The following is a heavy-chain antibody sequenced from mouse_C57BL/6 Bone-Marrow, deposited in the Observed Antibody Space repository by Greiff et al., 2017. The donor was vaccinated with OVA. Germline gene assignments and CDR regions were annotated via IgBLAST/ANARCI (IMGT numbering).Heavy chain of an antibody. CDR1: GYSFTSYY. D-gene: IGHD2-2*01. CDR2: IYPGSGNT. CDR3: ARSGVTTPYAMGY. J-gene: IGHJ4*01. V-gene: IGHV1-66*01. Sequence: QVQLKESGPELVKPGASVKISCKASGYSFTSYYIHWVKQRPGQGLEWIGWIYPGSGNTKYNEKFKGKATLTADTSSSTAYMQLSSLTSEDSAVYCCARSGVTTPYAMGYWGQGTSVTVSS.